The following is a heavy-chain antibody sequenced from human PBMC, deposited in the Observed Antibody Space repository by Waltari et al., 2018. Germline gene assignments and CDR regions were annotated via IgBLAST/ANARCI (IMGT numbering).Heavy chain of an antibody. D-gene: IGHD2-2*01. CDR2: INHSGST. CDR3: ARHEGGYCSSTSCSLYYYGMDV. CDR1: GGSFSGYY. V-gene: IGHV4-34*01. Sequence: QVQLQQWGAGLLKPSETLSLTCAVYGGSFSGYYWSWIRQPPGKGLEWIGEINHSGSTNYNPSLKSRVTISVDTSKNQFSLKLSSVTAADTAVYYCARHEGGYCSSTSCSLYYYGMDVWGQGTTVTVSS. J-gene: IGHJ6*02.